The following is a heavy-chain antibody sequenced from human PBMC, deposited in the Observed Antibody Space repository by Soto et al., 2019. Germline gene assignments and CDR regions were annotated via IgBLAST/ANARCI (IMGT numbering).Heavy chain of an antibody. J-gene: IGHJ4*02. CDR3: ASLGSLTIFGVVNDY. CDR2: ISYDGSNK. D-gene: IGHD3-3*01. V-gene: IGHV3-30*03. CDR1: GFTFSSYG. Sequence: PGGSLRLSCAASGFTFSSYGMHWVRQAPGKGLEWVAVISYDGSNKYYADSVKGRFTISRDNSKNTLYLQMNSLRAEDTAVHYCASLGSLTIFGVVNDYWGQGTLVTVSS.